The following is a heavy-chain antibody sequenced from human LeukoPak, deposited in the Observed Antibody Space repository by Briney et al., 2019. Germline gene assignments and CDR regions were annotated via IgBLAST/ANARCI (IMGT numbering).Heavy chain of an antibody. Sequence: GGSLRLSCAASGFTFSDYYMSWIRQAPGKGLECVSYISSSGNTTYHADSVKGRFTISRNNAKNSLYLQMSSLRAEDTAVYYCARDGGSSWYFDYWGQGTLVTVSS. CDR3: ARDGGSSWYFDY. D-gene: IGHD6-13*01. CDR2: ISSSGNTT. V-gene: IGHV3-11*04. CDR1: GFTFSDYY. J-gene: IGHJ4*02.